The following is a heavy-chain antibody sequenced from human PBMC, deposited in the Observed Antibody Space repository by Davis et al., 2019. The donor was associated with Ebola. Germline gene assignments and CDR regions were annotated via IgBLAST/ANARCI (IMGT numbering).Heavy chain of an antibody. CDR2: INDNGGST. CDR1: GFTFSSYA. CDR3: ARDGYCSSTSCPHFDY. Sequence: PGGSLRLSCAASGFTFSSYAMSWVRQAPGKGLEWVSGINDNGGSTYYADSVKGRFTISRDNSKNTLYLQMNSLRAEDTAVYYCARDGYCSSTSCPHFDYWGQGTLVTVSS. V-gene: IGHV3-23*01. J-gene: IGHJ4*02. D-gene: IGHD2-2*03.